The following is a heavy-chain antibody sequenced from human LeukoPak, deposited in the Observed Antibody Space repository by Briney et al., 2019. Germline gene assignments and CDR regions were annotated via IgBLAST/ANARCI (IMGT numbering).Heavy chain of an antibody. V-gene: IGHV3-30*03. CDR3: ARDSGSGSYSAY. J-gene: IGHJ4*02. Sequence: GNSLRLSCAASGFTVSTSVMHWVRQAPGKGLDWAAIISFDGTTKYYADSVKGRFTISRDNSKNTLYLQMNSLRAEDTAVYYCARDSGSGSYSAYWGLGTLVTVSS. CDR1: GFTVSTSV. CDR2: ISFDGTTK. D-gene: IGHD3-10*01.